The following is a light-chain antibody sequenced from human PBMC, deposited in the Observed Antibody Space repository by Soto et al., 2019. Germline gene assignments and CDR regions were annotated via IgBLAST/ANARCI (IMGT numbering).Light chain of an antibody. Sequence: EIVLTQSPGTLPLSPGERATLSCRASQSVSSSYLAWYQQKPGQAPRLLIYGASSRATGIPARFSGSGSGTDFTLTISRLEPEDFAVYYCQQYGSARITFGQGTRLEIK. V-gene: IGKV3-20*01. J-gene: IGKJ5*01. CDR3: QQYGSARIT. CDR1: QSVSSSY. CDR2: GAS.